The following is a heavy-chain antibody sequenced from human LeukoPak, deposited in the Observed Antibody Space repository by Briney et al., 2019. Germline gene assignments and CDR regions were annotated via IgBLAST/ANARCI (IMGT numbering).Heavy chain of an antibody. D-gene: IGHD6-13*01. CDR3: ARASSSWSHPRPTGGYNFDY. V-gene: IGHV4-59*01. CDR1: GGSISSYY. J-gene: IGHJ4*02. Sequence: SETLSLTCTVSGGSISSYYWSWIRQPPGKGLEWIGYIYYSGSTNYNPSLKSRVTISVDTSKNQFSLKLSSVTAADTAVYYCARASSSWSHPRPTGGYNFDYWGQGTLVTVSS. CDR2: IYYSGST.